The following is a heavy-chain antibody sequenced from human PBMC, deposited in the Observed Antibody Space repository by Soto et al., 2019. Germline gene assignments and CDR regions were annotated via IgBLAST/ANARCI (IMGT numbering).Heavy chain of an antibody. J-gene: IGHJ3*02. D-gene: IGHD3-16*02. CDR1: GYAFTGYY. V-gene: IGHV1-2*04. CDR2: INPNSGGT. CDR3: ARTLIWGGYRPTLDAFDI. Sequence: ASVKVSCKASGYAFTGYYMHWVRQAPGQGLEWMGWINPNSGGTNYAQKFQGWVTMTRDTSISTAYMELSRLRSDDTAVYYCARTLIWGGYRPTLDAFDIWGQGTMVTVSS.